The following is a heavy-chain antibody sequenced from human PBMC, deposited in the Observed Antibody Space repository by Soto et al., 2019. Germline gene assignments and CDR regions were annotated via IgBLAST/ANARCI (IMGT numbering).Heavy chain of an antibody. CDR1: GFTFSSSW. J-gene: IGHJ4*02. Sequence: GGSLRLSCAASGFTFSSSWMHWVRQGPGKGLVWVSRINSGATTTNYADSVKRRFTISRDNAKNTLYLQMDSLTAEDTAVYYCARGPSGWFGYDYWGQGTLVTVSS. V-gene: IGHV3-74*01. CDR3: ARGPSGWFGYDY. CDR2: INSGATTT. D-gene: IGHD6-19*01.